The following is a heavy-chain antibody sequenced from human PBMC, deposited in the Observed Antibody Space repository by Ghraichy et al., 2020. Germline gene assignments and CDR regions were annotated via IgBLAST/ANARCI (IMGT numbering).Heavy chain of an antibody. D-gene: IGHD4-17*01. J-gene: IGHJ4*02. Sequence: GESLNISCAASGFTFSSYEMNWVRQAPGKGLEWVSYISSSGSIIYYADSVKGRFTISRDNARNSLYLQMNSLRAEDTAVYYCARGSAVTFFDYWGQGTLVTVSS. V-gene: IGHV3-48*03. CDR2: ISSSGSII. CDR3: ARGSAVTFFDY. CDR1: GFTFSSYE.